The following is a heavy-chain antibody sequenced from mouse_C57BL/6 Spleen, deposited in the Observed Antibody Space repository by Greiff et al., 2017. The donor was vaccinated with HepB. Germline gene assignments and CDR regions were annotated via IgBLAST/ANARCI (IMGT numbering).Heavy chain of an antibody. CDR1: GFTFSSYA. Sequence: EVHLVESGGGLVKPGGSLKLSCAASGFTFSSYAMSWVRQTPEKRLEWVATISDGGSYTYYPDNVKGRFTISSDNAKNNLYLQMSHLKSEATAMYYCARDQDYGSSYVVWFAYWGQGTLVTVSA. J-gene: IGHJ3*01. D-gene: IGHD1-1*01. CDR3: ARDQDYGSSYVVWFAY. CDR2: ISDGGSYT. V-gene: IGHV5-4*01.